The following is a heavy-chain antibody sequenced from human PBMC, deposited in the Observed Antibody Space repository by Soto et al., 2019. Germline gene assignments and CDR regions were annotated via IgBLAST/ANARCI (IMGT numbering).Heavy chain of an antibody. CDR1: GFTFSASA. V-gene: IGHV3-73*01. Sequence: EVQLVQSGGGVVQPGGSLKLSCAASGFTFSASAIHWVRQASGKGLEWVGRIRSEANTYATAYAASVIGRFTISRDDSESTAYLQMNSLRAEDTAMYYCISLIDIPMVPQAEWGQGTLVTVSS. D-gene: IGHD3-10*01. CDR2: IRSEANTYAT. CDR3: ISLIDIPMVPQAE. J-gene: IGHJ4*02.